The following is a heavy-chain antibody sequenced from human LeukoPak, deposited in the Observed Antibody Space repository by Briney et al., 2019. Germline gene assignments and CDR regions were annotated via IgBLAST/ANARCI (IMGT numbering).Heavy chain of an antibody. D-gene: IGHD3-3*01. CDR2: INPSGGST. CDR3: ARDARDFWSDHNKHPDY. CDR1: GYTFTSYY. Sequence: ASVKVSCKASGYTFTSYYMHWVRQAPGQGLEWMGIINPSGGSTSYAQKFQGRVTMTRDTSTSTVYMELSSLRSEDTAAYYCARDARDFWSDHNKHPDYWGQGTLVTVSS. V-gene: IGHV1-46*01. J-gene: IGHJ4*02.